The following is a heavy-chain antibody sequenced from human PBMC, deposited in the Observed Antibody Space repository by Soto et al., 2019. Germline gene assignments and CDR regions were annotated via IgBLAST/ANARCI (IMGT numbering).Heavy chain of an antibody. CDR3: AHRQTYCGGNCYSGFDS. V-gene: IGHV2-5*02. Sequence: QITLKESGPTLVKPTQTLTLTCTFSGFSLTTSGVGVGWIRQPPGKALEWLALIYWDDDKRYSPSLKSRLTITKDTSKNQVVLTMTNMDPVDTATYYCAHRQTYCGGNCYSGFDSWGQGTLVTVSS. D-gene: IGHD2-21*02. CDR2: IYWDDDK. CDR1: GFSLTTSGVG. J-gene: IGHJ4*02.